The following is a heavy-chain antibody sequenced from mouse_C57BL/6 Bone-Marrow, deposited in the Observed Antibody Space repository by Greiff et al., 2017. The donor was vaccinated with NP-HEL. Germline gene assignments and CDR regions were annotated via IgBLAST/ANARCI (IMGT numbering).Heavy chain of an antibody. Sequence: EVQGVESGGGLVQPGGSMKLSCVASGFTFSNSWMNWVRQSPEKGLEWVAQIRLKSDNYETHYAESVKGRFTISRDDSKSSVYLQMNNLRAEDTGIYYCTGRRWLLPYAMDYWGQGTSVTVSS. CDR2: IRLKSDNYET. J-gene: IGHJ4*01. D-gene: IGHD2-3*01. V-gene: IGHV6-3*01. CDR3: TGRRWLLPYAMDY. CDR1: GFTFSNSW.